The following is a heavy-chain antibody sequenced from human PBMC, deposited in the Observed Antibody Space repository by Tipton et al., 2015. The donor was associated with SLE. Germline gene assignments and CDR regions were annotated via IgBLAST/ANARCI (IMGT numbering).Heavy chain of an antibody. V-gene: IGHV4-59*01. CDR1: GGSISNNY. D-gene: IGHD2-15*01. J-gene: IGHJ5*02. Sequence: TLSLTCSVSGGSISNNYWMWIRQPPGKGLEWIGYIYYSGSTNYNPSLKSRVTISLDTSKNQFSLKVTSVTAADTAVYYCARLAPGVMVVSATSRFDPWGQRTLVTVSS. CDR3: ARLAPGVMVVSATSRFDP. CDR2: IYYSGST.